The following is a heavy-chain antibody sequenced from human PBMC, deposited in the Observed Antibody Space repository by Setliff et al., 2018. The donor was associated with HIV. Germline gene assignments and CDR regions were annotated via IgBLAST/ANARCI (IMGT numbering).Heavy chain of an antibody. J-gene: IGHJ3*02. V-gene: IGHV4-38-2*01. CDR1: GYSISSGYY. CDR3: ARSRPFFDI. Sequence: SDTLSLTCAVSGYSISSGYYWGWIRQPPGKGLEWIGSIYHSGSTYYNPSLKSRVTISVDTSKNQFSLKLSSVTAADTAVYYCARSRPFFDIWGQGTMVTVSS. CDR2: IYHSGST.